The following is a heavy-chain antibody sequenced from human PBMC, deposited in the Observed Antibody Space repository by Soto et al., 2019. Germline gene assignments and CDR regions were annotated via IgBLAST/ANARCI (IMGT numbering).Heavy chain of an antibody. J-gene: IGHJ4*02. CDR3: ARDDYDSSGSVDY. CDR1: GFTFSSYA. D-gene: IGHD3-22*01. CDR2: ISYDGSNK. V-gene: IGHV3-30-3*01. Sequence: QVQLVESGGGVVQPGRSLRLSCAASGFTFSSYAMHWVRQAPGKGLEWVAVISYDGSNKYYADSVKGRFTISRDNSKNTLYLQMNSLRAEDTAVYYCARDDYDSSGSVDYWGQGTLVTVSS.